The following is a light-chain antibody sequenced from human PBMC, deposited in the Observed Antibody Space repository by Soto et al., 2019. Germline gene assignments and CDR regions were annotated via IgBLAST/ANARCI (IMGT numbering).Light chain of an antibody. CDR2: DAS. CDR3: QQRSNWPT. V-gene: IGKV3-11*01. Sequence: EIVLTQSPATLSLSPGDRATLSCRASQSVNSYLAWYQQKPGQAPRLLIYDASNRATGIPARFSGSGSGTDFTLTISSLEPEDFAVYYCQQRSNWPTFGGGTKVQIK. CDR1: QSVNSY. J-gene: IGKJ4*01.